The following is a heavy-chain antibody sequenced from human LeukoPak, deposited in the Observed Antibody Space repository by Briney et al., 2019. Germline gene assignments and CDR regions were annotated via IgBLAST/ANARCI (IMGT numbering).Heavy chain of an antibody. CDR2: ISYDGSNK. CDR3: ARDSSAAGTLDY. CDR1: GFTFSSYA. D-gene: IGHD6-13*01. Sequence: GGSLRLSCAASGFTFSSYAMHWVRQAPGKGLEWVAVISYDGSNKYYADSVKGRFTISRDNSKNTLYLQMNSLRAEDTAVYYCARDSSAAGTLDYWGQGTLVTVSS. V-gene: IGHV3-30-3*01. J-gene: IGHJ4*02.